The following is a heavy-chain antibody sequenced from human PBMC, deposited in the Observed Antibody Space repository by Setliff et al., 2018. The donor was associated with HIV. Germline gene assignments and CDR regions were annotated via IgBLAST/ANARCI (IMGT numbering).Heavy chain of an antibody. Sequence: PSETLSLTCSVSGVSINRTDHYWGWIRQSPGKSLEWIGRVSQSGSTYYNPSLKSRITISVDRSKNLFSLKLISVTAAGQGVYYCARVPVPGANWFDPWGLGTLVTSPQ. CDR3: ARVPVPGANWFDP. V-gene: IGHV4-39*01. J-gene: IGHJ5*02. CDR2: VSQSGST. CDR1: GVSINRTDHY.